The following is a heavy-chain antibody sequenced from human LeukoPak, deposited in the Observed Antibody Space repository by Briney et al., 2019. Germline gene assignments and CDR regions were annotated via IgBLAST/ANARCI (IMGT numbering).Heavy chain of an antibody. Sequence: PSETLSLTCTVSGGSISSSDYYWGWIRQPPGKGLEWIASIYYSGSTNHNPSLKSRVTISVDTSKNQFSLKLSSVTATDTAVYYCARRTGVGAMDYWGQGTLVTVSS. J-gene: IGHJ4*02. CDR2: IYYSGST. V-gene: IGHV4-39*01. CDR1: GGSISSSDYY. D-gene: IGHD1-26*01. CDR3: ARRTGVGAMDY.